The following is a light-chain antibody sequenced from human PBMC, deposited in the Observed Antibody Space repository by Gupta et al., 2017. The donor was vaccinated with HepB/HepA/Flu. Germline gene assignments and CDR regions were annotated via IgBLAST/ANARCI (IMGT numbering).Light chain of an antibody. CDR3: QTYDNRLSGWV. CDR2: GNS. J-gene: IGLJ3*02. Sequence: SVLTQPPSVSGAPGQRVTISCTGSSSKIVAGYDVHWYQQLPRTAPKLLIYGNSNRPSGVPNRFSGSKSGTSASLAIAGLQDGDDADYYCQTYDNRLSGWVFGGGTKLTVL. V-gene: IGLV1-40*01. CDR1: SSKIVAGYD.